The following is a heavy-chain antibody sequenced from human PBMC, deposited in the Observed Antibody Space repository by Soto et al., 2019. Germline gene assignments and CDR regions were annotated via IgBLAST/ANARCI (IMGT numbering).Heavy chain of an antibody. CDR1: GGSISSGDYY. D-gene: IGHD6-19*01. J-gene: IGHJ4*01. V-gene: IGHV4-30-4*01. CDR2: IYYSGNT. Sequence: SETLSLTCTVSGGSISSGDYYWSWIRQPPGKGLEWIGYIYYSGNTYSNPSLKSRVTISVDTSNNQLSLKLRSVTAADTAVYYCARHDGFSSGWIFDYWGHGTLVTVSS. CDR3: ARHDGFSSGWIFDY.